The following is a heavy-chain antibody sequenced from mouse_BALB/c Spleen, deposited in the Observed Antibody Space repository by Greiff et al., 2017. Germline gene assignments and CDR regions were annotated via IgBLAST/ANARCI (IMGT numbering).Heavy chain of an antibody. V-gene: IGHV14-1*02. CDR2: IDPENGNT. CDR1: GFNIKDYY. D-gene: IGHD2-10*02. CDR3: ARKYGNYGYFDV. Sequence: EVQLQESGAELVRPGALVKLSCEASGFNIKDYYMHWVKQRPEQGLEWIGWIDPENGNTIYDPKFQGKASITADTSSNTAYLQLSSLTSEDTAVYYCARKYGNYGYFDVWGAGTTVTVSS. J-gene: IGHJ1*01.